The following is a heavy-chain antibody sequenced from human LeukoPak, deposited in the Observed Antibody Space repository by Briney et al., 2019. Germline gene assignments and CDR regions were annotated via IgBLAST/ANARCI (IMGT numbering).Heavy chain of an antibody. Sequence: PSETLSLTCAVSGASISSGNWWTWIRQTPEKGLEWIGEINHSGNTNYNPSLKSRVTMSVDKSKNQFSLKVNSVTAADTAVYYCARKPVGGSPFYWGQGTLVTVSS. J-gene: IGHJ4*02. CDR3: ARKPVGGSPFY. V-gene: IGHV4-4*02. D-gene: IGHD2-15*01. CDR1: GASISSGNW. CDR2: INHSGNT.